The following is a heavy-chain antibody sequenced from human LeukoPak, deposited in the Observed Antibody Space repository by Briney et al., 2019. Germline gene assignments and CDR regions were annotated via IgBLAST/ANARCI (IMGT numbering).Heavy chain of an antibody. V-gene: IGHV4-59*01. CDR1: GASISSYY. Sequence: PSETLSLTCTVSGASISSYYWSWIRQPPGKGLEWSGYIFYSGTTNYNPSLKSRVTISVDKSKNQFSLKLSSATAADTAVYYCASLNHHYYAMDAWGQGTTVTVS. D-gene: IGHD1-14*01. CDR3: ASLNHHYYAMDA. CDR2: IFYSGTT. J-gene: IGHJ6*02.